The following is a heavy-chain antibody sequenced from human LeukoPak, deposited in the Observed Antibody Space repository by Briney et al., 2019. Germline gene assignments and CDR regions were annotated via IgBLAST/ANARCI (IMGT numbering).Heavy chain of an antibody. D-gene: IGHD6-25*01. V-gene: IGHV3-23*01. Sequence: GGSLRLSCAASGLTFSSYAMSWVRQAQGKGLEWVSAISGSGGSTYYADSVKGRFTISRDNSKNTLYLQMNSLRTQDTAVYYCTKVRQRRFDYWGQGTLVTVSS. CDR1: GLTFSSYA. J-gene: IGHJ4*02. CDR3: TKVRQRRFDY. CDR2: ISGSGGST.